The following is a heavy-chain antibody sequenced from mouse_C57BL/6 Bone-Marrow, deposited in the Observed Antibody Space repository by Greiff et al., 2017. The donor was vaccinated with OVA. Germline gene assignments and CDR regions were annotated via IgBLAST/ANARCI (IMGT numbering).Heavy chain of an antibody. Sequence: QVQLKQPGAELVKPGASVKMSCKASGYTFTSYWITWVKQRPGQGLEWIGDLYPGSGSTNYNEKFKSKATLTVDTSSSTAYMQLSSLTSEDAAVYYCAREAYSNHPYWGQGTSVTVSS. CDR3: AREAYSNHPY. V-gene: IGHV1-55*01. J-gene: IGHJ4*01. CDR1: GYTFTSYW. CDR2: LYPGSGST. D-gene: IGHD2-5*01.